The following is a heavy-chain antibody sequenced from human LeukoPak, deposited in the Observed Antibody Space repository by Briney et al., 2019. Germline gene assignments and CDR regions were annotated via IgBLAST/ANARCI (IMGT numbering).Heavy chain of an antibody. V-gene: IGHV1-46*01. CDR3: ARVAVAGPPWDWFDP. J-gene: IGHJ5*02. D-gene: IGHD6-19*01. Sequence: ASVKVSCKASGYTFTAYYMHWVRQAPGQGLEWMGIINPIGGSTSYAQKFQGRVTVTRDTSTSAVYMELSSLRSEDTAVYYCARVAVAGPPWDWFDPWGQGTLVTVSS. CDR1: GYTFTAYY. CDR2: INPIGGST.